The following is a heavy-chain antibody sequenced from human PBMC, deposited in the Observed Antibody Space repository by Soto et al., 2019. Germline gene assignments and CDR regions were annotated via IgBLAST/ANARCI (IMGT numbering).Heavy chain of an antibody. J-gene: IGHJ6*03. Sequence: QVQLQESGPGLVKPSQTLSLTCIVSGDSISRGGYFWTWIRQHPGKGLEWIGYIYDSGSAFYNPSLTSRVTMSVDTSKNQFSLNLRSVTAADTAVFYCARGILRPNHYMDVWGKGTEVAVSS. CDR3: ARGILRPNHYMDV. V-gene: IGHV4-31*03. D-gene: IGHD1-26*01. CDR1: GDSISRGGYF. CDR2: IYDSGSA.